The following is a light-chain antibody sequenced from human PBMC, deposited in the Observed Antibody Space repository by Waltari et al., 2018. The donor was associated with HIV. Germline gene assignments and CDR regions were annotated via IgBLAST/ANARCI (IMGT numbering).Light chain of an antibody. V-gene: IGLV2-14*01. CDR2: EVS. CDR3: SSYTTSSTVV. Sequence: QSALTQPASVSGPPGQSISISCTGASNEVGGYNYGSWYQQPPGKAPKLLIYEVSNRPSGGSNRFSGSKSGNTASLTISGLQAEDEADYYCSSYTTSSTVVFGGGTKLTVL. J-gene: IGLJ3*02. CDR1: SNEVGGYNY.